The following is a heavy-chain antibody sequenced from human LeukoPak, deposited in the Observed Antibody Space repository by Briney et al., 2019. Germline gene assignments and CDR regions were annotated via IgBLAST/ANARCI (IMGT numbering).Heavy chain of an antibody. CDR3: ARRYYYGSGSYDAFDI. D-gene: IGHD3-10*01. CDR2: IYPGDSDT. Sequence: GESLKISCEGSGFSFTSYWIGWVRQMPGKGLEWMGIIYPGDSDTRYSPSFQGQVTISADKSIGTAYLQWSSLKASDTAMYYCARRYYYGSGSYDAFDIWGQGTMVTVSS. V-gene: IGHV5-51*01. J-gene: IGHJ3*02. CDR1: GFSFTSYW.